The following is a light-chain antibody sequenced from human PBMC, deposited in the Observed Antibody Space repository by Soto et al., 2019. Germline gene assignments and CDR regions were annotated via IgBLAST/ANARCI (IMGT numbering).Light chain of an antibody. V-gene: IGKV1-9*01. J-gene: IGKJ4*01. CDR1: QALSNY. CDR3: QQLSRYPLT. Sequence: DIQLTQSPSVLSASVGDTVTITCRASQALSNYLAWYQQKPEKAPDLLIYSASTLQSGVPSRFSGSGSETEFSLTIRALQPEDFATYYCQQLSRYPLTFGGGTKV. CDR2: SAS.